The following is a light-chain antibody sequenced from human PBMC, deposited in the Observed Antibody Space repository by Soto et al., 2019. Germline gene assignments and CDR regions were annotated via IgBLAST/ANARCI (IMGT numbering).Light chain of an antibody. CDR2: AAS. V-gene: IGKV1-6*01. CDR1: QGIRND. CDR3: QQSYNFPRT. Sequence: AIQMTQSPSSLSASVGDRVTITCRASQGIRNDLGWYQQKPGKAPKLLIYAASSLQSGVPSRFSGSGSGTEFTLTISGLQPEDSASYCCQQSYNFPRTFGQGTKV. J-gene: IGKJ1*01.